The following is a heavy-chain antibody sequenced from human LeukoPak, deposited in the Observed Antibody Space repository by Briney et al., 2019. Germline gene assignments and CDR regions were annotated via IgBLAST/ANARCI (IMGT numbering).Heavy chain of an antibody. CDR2: IKQNGGEK. J-gene: IGHJ3*02. V-gene: IGHV3-7*01. CDR3: ARDLAGPPQEAFDI. Sequence: QSGGSQRLSCASSRFIFSNYWMNWVRQAPGKGLEWVAKIKQNGGEKHYVVSVTGRFTISRDNAKNSLYLQMNSLRADDTAVYYCARDLAGPPQEAFDIWGQGTMVTVSS. CDR1: RFIFSNYW.